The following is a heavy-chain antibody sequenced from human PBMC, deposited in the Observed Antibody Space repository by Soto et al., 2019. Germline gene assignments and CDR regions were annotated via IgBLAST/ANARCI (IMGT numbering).Heavy chain of an antibody. CDR1: GYTPTELS. V-gene: IGHV1-24*01. J-gene: IGHJ5*02. D-gene: IGHD2-2*01. Sequence: ASVKVSCKVSGYTPTELSMHWVRQAPGKGLEWMGGFDPEDGETIYAQKFQGRVTMTEDTSTDTAYMELSSLRSEDTAVYYCATVFRSSTGYHLLPNWFDPWGQGTLVTVSS. CDR3: ATVFRSSTGYHLLPNWFDP. CDR2: FDPEDGET.